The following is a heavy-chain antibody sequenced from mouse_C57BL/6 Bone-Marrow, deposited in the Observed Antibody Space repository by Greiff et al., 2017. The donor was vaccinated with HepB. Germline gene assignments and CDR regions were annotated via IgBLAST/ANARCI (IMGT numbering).Heavy chain of an antibody. CDR1: GYAFSSYW. D-gene: IGHD1-1*01. Sequence: QVQLKESGAELVKPGASVKISCKASGYAFSSYWMNWVKQRPGKGLEWIGQIYPGDGDTNYNGTFKGKATLTADKSSSTAYMQLSSLTSEDSAVYVCARWGYYGSSLDYWGQGTTLTVSS. CDR3: ARWGYYGSSLDY. J-gene: IGHJ2*01. V-gene: IGHV1-80*01. CDR2: IYPGDGDT.